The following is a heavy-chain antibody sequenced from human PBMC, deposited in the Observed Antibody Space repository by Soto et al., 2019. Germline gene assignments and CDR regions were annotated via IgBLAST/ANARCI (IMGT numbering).Heavy chain of an antibody. CDR3: ARHGPSGYCSGGSFFSQSNYYYYYMYF. D-gene: IGHD2-15*01. J-gene: IGHJ6*03. V-gene: IGHV5-51*01. Sequence: PGESLKISCKGSGYSFTSYWIGWVRQMPGKGLEWMGIIYPGDSDTRYSPSFQGQVTISADKSISTAYLQWSSLKASDTAMYYCARHGPSGYCSGGSFFSQSNYYYYYMYFWGKGSSVTVSS. CDR2: IYPGDSDT. CDR1: GYSFTSYW.